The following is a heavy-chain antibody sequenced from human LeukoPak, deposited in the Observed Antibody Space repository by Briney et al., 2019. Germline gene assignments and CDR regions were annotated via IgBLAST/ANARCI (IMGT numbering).Heavy chain of an antibody. CDR1: GFTFSSYA. CDR3: ACYGSGS. V-gene: IGHV3-30*04. CDR2: ISYDGSNK. J-gene: IGHJ4*02. Sequence: GGSLRLSCAASGFTFSSYAMHWVRQAPGKGLEWVAVISYDGSNKYYADSVEGRFTISRDNSKNTLYLQMNSLRAEDTAVYYCACYGSGSWGQGTLVTVSS. D-gene: IGHD3-10*01.